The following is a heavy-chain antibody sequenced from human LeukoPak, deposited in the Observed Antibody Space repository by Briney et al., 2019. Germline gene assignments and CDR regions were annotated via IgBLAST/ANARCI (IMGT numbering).Heavy chain of an antibody. CDR3: ARDLSTIFGTYYYYMDV. CDR1: GGTFSSYA. V-gene: IGHV1-69*05. D-gene: IGHD3-3*01. CDR2: IIPIFGTA. J-gene: IGHJ6*03. Sequence: SVKVSCKASGGTFSSYAVSWVRQAPGQGLEWMGGIIPIFGTANYAQKFQGRVTITTDGSTSTAYMELSSLRSEDTAVYYCARDLSTIFGTYYYYMDVWGKGTTVTVSS.